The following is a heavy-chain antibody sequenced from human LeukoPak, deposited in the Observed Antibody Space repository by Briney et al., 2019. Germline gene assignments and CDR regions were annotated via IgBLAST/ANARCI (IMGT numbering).Heavy chain of an antibody. V-gene: IGHV3-7*03. J-gene: IGHJ4*02. CDR1: GFTFGSYA. CDR3: ARLGPASSGWPESFDY. Sequence: QTGGSLRLSRAASGFTFGSYAMSWVRQAPGKGLEWVANIKRDGSEKYYVDSVKGRFTISRDNAKNSLDLQMNSLRVEDTAVYYCARLGPASSGWPESFDYWGQGTLVTVSS. CDR2: IKRDGSEK. D-gene: IGHD6-19*01.